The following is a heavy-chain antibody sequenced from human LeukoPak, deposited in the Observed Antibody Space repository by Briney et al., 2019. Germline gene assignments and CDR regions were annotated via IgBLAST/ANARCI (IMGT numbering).Heavy chain of an antibody. CDR3: ARLEVVAGIDAFDI. D-gene: IGHD2-15*01. CDR1: GFTFSSYS. CDR2: ISSSSSYI. Sequence: GGSLRLSCAASGFTFSSYSMNRVRQAPGKGLEWVSSISSSSSYIYYADSVKGRFTISRDNAKNSLYLQMNSLRAEDTAVYYCARLEVVAGIDAFDIWGQGTMVTVSS. J-gene: IGHJ3*02. V-gene: IGHV3-21*01.